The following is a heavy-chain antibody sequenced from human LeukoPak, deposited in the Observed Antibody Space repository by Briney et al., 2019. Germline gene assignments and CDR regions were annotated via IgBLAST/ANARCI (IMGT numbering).Heavy chain of an antibody. CDR2: ISHDGKKK. D-gene: IGHD1-26*01. CDR3: ARVLGAGTFDS. Sequence: ARSLRLSCAVPGFNFSYFAMHWFRQAPGKGLEWVAVISHDGKKKYHADSVKGRFSISRDDSKNTLYLQMNSLTAEDTAVYFCARVLGAGTFDSWGQGALVTVSS. J-gene: IGHJ4*02. V-gene: IGHV3-30*04. CDR1: GFNFSYFA.